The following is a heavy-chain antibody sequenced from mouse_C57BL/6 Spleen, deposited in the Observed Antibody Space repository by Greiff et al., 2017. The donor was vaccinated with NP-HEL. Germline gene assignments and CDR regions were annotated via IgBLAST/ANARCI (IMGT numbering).Heavy chain of an antibody. CDR3: TRGGTVVAHWYFDV. V-gene: IGHV1-15*01. CDR2: IDPETGGT. D-gene: IGHD1-1*01. J-gene: IGHJ1*03. Sequence: QVQLQQSGAELVRPGASVTLSCKASGYTFTDYEMHWVKQTPVHGLEWIGAIDPETGGTAYNQKFKGKAILTADKSSSTAYMELRSLTSEDSAVYYCTRGGTVVAHWYFDVWGTGTTVTVSS. CDR1: GYTFTDYE.